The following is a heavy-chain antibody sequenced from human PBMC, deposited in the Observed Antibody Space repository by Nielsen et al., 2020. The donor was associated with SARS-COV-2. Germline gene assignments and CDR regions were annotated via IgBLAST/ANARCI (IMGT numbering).Heavy chain of an antibody. CDR3: ANGGYYDSSGYQN. CDR1: GFTFSSYG. D-gene: IGHD3-22*01. Sequence: GESLKISCAASGFTFSSYGMHWVRQAPGKGLEWVAVIWYDGSNKYYADSVKGRFTISRDNAKNSLYLQMNSLRAEDTALYYCANGGYYDSSGYQNWGQGTLVTVSS. CDR2: IWYDGSNK. J-gene: IGHJ4*02. V-gene: IGHV3-33*03.